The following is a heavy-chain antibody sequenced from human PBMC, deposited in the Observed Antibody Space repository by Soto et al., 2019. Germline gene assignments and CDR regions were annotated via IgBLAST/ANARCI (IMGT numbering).Heavy chain of an antibody. V-gene: IGHV3-73*01. CDR3: SRQASDFWSGKPQYYMDV. J-gene: IGHJ6*03. CDR1: GFTFSGSA. D-gene: IGHD3-3*01. CDR2: IRSKGNNYAT. Sequence: EVQLLESGGGLVQPGGSLKLSCAASGFTFSGSAMHWVRQASGKGLEWVGRIRSKGNNYATAYGASLQGRFTIYRDDSKNTAYLQMNSLNTEDTAVYYCSRQASDFWSGKPQYYMDVWGKGTTVTVSS.